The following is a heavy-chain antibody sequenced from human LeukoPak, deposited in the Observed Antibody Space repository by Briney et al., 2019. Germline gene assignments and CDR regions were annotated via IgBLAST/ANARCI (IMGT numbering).Heavy chain of an antibody. Sequence: SETLSLTCTVSGGSVSTDSYYWSWIRQPPGKGLEWIGYIYYSGSTNYNPSLKSRVTISVDTSKNHFSLKLSSVTAADTAVYYCARAGQGDFWSGLRYFDYWGQGTLVTVSS. CDR3: ARAGQGDFWSGLRYFDY. V-gene: IGHV4-61*03. J-gene: IGHJ4*02. CDR2: IYYSGST. D-gene: IGHD3-3*01. CDR1: GGSVSTDSYY.